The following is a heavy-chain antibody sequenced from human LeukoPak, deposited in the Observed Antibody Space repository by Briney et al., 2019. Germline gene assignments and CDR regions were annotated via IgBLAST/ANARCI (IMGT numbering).Heavy chain of an antibody. V-gene: IGHV4-34*01. J-gene: IGHJ4*02. Sequence: SETLSLTCAVYGGSFSGYYWSWIRQPPGKGLEWIGEINHSGSTNYSPSLKSRVTISVDTSKNQFSLKLSSVTAADTAVYYCARGYLNVRRYSSSSRFGFYFDYWGQGTLVTVSS. CDR1: GGSFSGYY. CDR2: INHSGST. CDR3: ARGYLNVRRYSSSSRFGFYFDY. D-gene: IGHD6-6*01.